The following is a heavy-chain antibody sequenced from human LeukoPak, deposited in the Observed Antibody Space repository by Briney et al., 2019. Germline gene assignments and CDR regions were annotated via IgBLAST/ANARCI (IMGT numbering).Heavy chain of an antibody. CDR2: IWYDGSNK. CDR1: GFTFSSYG. CDR3: TREVVTAIPSNYYYYMDV. V-gene: IGHV3-33*01. J-gene: IGHJ6*03. D-gene: IGHD2-21*02. Sequence: PGGSLRLSSAASGFTFSSYGMHWVRQAPGKGLEWVAVIWYDGSNKYYADSVKGRFTISRDNSKNTLYLQMNSLRAEDTAVYYCTREVVTAIPSNYYYYMDVWGKGTTVTVSS.